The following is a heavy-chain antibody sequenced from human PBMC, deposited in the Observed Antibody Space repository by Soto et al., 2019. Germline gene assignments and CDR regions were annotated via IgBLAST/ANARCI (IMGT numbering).Heavy chain of an antibody. CDR2: IKQDGSEK. CDR1: GFTFSSYW. V-gene: IGHV3-7*01. CDR3: ASDPASTRLNYDYIWGSYRFRNDY. D-gene: IGHD3-16*02. Sequence: GGSLRLSCAASGFTFSSYWMSWVRQAPGKGLEWVANIKQDGSEKYYVDSVKGRFTISRDNAKNSLYLQMNSLRAEDTAVYYCASDPASTRLNYDYIWGSYRFRNDYWGQGTLVTVSS. J-gene: IGHJ4*02.